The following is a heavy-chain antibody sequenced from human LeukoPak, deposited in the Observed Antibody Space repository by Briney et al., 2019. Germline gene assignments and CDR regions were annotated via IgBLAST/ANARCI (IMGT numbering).Heavy chain of an antibody. CDR3: ARGRAYYDFWSAVDAFDI. Sequence: SPGGSLRLSCAASGFTFSNAWMSWVRQAPGKGLEWVSSISRSSSYIYYANSVKGRFTISRDNAKNSLYLQMNSLRAEDTAVYYCARGRAYYDFWSAVDAFDIWGQGTMVTVSS. J-gene: IGHJ3*02. D-gene: IGHD3-3*01. CDR2: ISRSSSYI. V-gene: IGHV3-21*01. CDR1: GFTFSNAW.